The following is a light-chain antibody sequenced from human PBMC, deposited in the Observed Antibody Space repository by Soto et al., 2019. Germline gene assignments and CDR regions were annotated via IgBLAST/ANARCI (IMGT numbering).Light chain of an antibody. J-gene: IGLJ1*01. Sequence: QSALTQPASVSGSPGQSITISSTGTSSDVGGYNYVSWYQQHPGKAPKLMIYEVSNRPSGVSNRFSGSKSGNTASLTISGLQAEDEADYYCISYTSSSTLYVFGTGTKLTVL. CDR3: ISYTSSSTLYV. V-gene: IGLV2-14*01. CDR2: EVS. CDR1: SSDVGGYNY.